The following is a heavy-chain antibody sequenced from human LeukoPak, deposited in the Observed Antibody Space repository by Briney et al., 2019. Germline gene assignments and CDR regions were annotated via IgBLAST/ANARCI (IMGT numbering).Heavy chain of an antibody. Sequence: LQTLSLTCAVSGDSISSGDYSWSWIRQPSGKGLEWIGYIFHSGNSYYNPSLRSRVTISVDKSKNQFSLRLTSVTAADTAVYYCARELWFVNAPGSWFDPWGQGTLVTVSS. D-gene: IGHD3-10*01. CDR2: IFHSGNS. J-gene: IGHJ5*02. CDR3: ARELWFVNAPGSWFDP. V-gene: IGHV4-30-2*01. CDR1: GDSISSGDYS.